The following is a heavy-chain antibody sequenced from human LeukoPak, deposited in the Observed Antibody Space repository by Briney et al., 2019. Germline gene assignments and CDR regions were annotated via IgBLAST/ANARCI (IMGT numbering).Heavy chain of an antibody. CDR1: GYTFTGYY. Sequence: ASVKVSCKASGYTFTGYYMHWVRQAPGQGLEWMGWINPNSGGTNYAQKFQGRVTMTRDTSISTAYMELSRLRSDDTAVYYCARLGYCSSTSCYWGLDYWGQGTLVTVSS. V-gene: IGHV1-2*02. D-gene: IGHD2-2*01. CDR2: INPNSGGT. CDR3: ARLGYCSSTSCYWGLDY. J-gene: IGHJ4*02.